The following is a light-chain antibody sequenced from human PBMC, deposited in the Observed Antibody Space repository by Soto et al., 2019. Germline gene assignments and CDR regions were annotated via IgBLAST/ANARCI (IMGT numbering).Light chain of an antibody. J-gene: IGLJ3*02. CDR2: DVS. Sequence: QSVLTQPRSVSGSPGQSVTISCTGTSSDVGGYTYVSWYLQHPGKAPKVMIYDVSKRPSGVPDRFSGSKSGNTASLTISGLQAEDEADYYCCSYAGSYTWVFGGGTQLTVL. CDR1: SSDVGGYTY. CDR3: CSYAGSYTWV. V-gene: IGLV2-11*01.